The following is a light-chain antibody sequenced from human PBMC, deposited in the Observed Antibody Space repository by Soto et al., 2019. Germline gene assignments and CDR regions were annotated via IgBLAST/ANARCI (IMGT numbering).Light chain of an antibody. Sequence: IVLTQSPATLSLYPGERATLSCRASQSVNSFLAWYQQKPGQAPRLLIYDAFNRATGIPARFSGSGSGTDFTLTISSLEAEDFAVYYCQQRSKWPLTFGQGTKLEIK. CDR3: QQRSKWPLT. CDR1: QSVNSF. J-gene: IGKJ2*01. V-gene: IGKV3-11*01. CDR2: DAF.